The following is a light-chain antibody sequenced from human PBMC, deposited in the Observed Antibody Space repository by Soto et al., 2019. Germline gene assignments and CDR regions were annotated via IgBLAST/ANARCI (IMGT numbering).Light chain of an antibody. CDR1: SSDVGGYNY. Sequence: QSVLTQPASMSGSPGQSITISCTGSSSDVGGYNYVSWYQQYPGKAPSLMIHEVSNRPSGVSDRFSGSKSGNTASLTISGLQAEDEADYYCSSYTSSYIYVFGTGTKVTV. J-gene: IGLJ1*01. CDR3: SSYTSSYIYV. CDR2: EVS. V-gene: IGLV2-14*01.